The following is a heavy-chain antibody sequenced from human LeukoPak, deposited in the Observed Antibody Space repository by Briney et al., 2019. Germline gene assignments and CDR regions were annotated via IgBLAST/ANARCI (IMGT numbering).Heavy chain of an antibody. D-gene: IGHD6-13*01. CDR1: GYSISSGYY. V-gene: IGHV4-38-2*02. Sequence: SETLSLTCTVSGYSISSGYYWGWIRQPPGKGLEWIGSIYHSGSTYYNPSLKSRVTISVDTSKNQFSLKLSSVTAADTAVYYCARADYSSTWSHDYYYMDVWGKGTTVTVSS. CDR3: ARADYSSTWSHDYYYMDV. J-gene: IGHJ6*03. CDR2: IYHSGST.